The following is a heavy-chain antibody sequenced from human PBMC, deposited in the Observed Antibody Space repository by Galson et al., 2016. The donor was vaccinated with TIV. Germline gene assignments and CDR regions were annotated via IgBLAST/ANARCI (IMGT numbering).Heavy chain of an antibody. CDR3: ARMSLLGALDV. CDR1: GYNFRSSW. D-gene: IGHD3-16*01. CDR2: IFPNDSDI. Sequence: GAEVKKPGESLKISCEDSGYNFRSSWIAWVRQMPGKGFEWLGIIFPNDSDIRYSPYFRGLVTMSADKSTSTAYLQCSSLKASDTAMYYCARMSLLGALDVWGQGTMVIVSS. J-gene: IGHJ3*01. V-gene: IGHV5-51*03.